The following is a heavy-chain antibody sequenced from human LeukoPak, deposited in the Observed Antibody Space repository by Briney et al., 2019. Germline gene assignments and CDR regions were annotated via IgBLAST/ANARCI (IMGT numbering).Heavy chain of an antibody. V-gene: IGHV3-20*04. CDR1: GFTFDDYG. CDR2: INWNGGST. Sequence: GGSLRLSCAASGFTFDDYGMSWVRQAPGKGLEWVSGINWNGGSTGYADSVKGRFTISRDNAKNSLYLQMNSLGAEDTAVYYCASEDYDSSGYLDYWGQGTLVTVSS. J-gene: IGHJ4*02. CDR3: ASEDYDSSGYLDY. D-gene: IGHD3-22*01.